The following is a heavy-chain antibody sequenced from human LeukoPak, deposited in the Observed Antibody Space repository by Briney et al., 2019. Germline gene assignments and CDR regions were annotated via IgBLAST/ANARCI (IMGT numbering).Heavy chain of an antibody. CDR3: AKEVMEGATNFFIRRIYYYYYMDV. D-gene: IGHD1-26*01. Sequence: GGSLRLSCAASGFTFSSYGMHWVRQAPGKGLEWVAFIRYDGSNKYYADSVKGRFTISRDNSKNTLYLQMNSLRAEDTAVYYCAKEVMEGATNFFIRRIYYYYYMDVWGKGTTVTISS. CDR1: GFTFSSYG. CDR2: IRYDGSNK. J-gene: IGHJ6*03. V-gene: IGHV3-30*02.